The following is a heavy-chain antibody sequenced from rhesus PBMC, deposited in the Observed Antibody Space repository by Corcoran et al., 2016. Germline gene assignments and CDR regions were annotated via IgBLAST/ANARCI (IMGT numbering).Heavy chain of an antibody. D-gene: IGHD3-34*01. Sequence: QVQLQESGPGLVKPSETLSLTCAVSGGSICGHNWNWIRQPPGKGLGWIGNIAGSSGRTDYNSSLKTRLTISTDTSKNQFSLNLLSVTTADTAVYYCARAAPGVDYAFDVWGQGLRVTVSS. J-gene: IGHJ3*01. CDR3: ARAAPGVDYAFDV. CDR2: IAGSSGRT. V-gene: IGHV4S5*01. CDR1: GGSICGHN.